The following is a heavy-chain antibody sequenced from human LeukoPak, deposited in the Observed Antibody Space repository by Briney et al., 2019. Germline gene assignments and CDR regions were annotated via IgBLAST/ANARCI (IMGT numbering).Heavy chain of an antibody. CDR1: GFTFSGYW. Sequence: GGSLRLSCAASGFTFSGYWTNWVRQAPGKGLEWVSAISGSGGSTYYADSVKGRFTISRDNSKNTLYLQMNSLRAEDTAVYYCAKTGGGYYYYYMDVWGKGTTVTISS. CDR3: AKTGGGYYYYYMDV. J-gene: IGHJ6*03. CDR2: ISGSGGST. V-gene: IGHV3-23*01. D-gene: IGHD2-15*01.